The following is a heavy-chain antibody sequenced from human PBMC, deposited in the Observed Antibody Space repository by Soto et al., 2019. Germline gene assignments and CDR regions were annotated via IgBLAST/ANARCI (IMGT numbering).Heavy chain of an antibody. V-gene: IGHV4-59*08. D-gene: IGHD2-15*01. Sequence: PSETLSLTCTVSGGSISSYYWSWIRQPPGKGLEWIGYIYYSGSTNYNPSLKSRVTISVDTSKNQFSLKLSSVTAADTAVYYCARHNDDSAVWFDPWGQGTLVTVSS. CDR3: ARHNDDSAVWFDP. J-gene: IGHJ5*02. CDR1: GGSISSYY. CDR2: IYYSGST.